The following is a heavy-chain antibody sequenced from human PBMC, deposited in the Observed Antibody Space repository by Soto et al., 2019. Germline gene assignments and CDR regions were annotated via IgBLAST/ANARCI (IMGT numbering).Heavy chain of an antibody. D-gene: IGHD3-16*02. Sequence: ASVKVSCKASGYTFTSYFMHWVRQAPGQGLEWMGIINPSGDSTSYAQKIQGRVTMTRDTSTSTVYMELSSLRFEYTAVYYCARSYYDYVWGSYRSAHFDYWGQGTLVTVSS. CDR3: ARSYYDYVWGSYRSAHFDY. J-gene: IGHJ4*02. V-gene: IGHV1-46*01. CDR2: INPSGDST. CDR1: GYTFTSYF.